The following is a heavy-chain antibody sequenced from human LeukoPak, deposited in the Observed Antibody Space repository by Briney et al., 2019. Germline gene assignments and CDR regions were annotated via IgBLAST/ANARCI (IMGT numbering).Heavy chain of an antibody. CDR1: GYTFTSYG. CDR3: ARVAAALNDAFDI. Sequence: ASVKVSCKASGYTFTSYGISWVRQAPGQGLEWMGWISAYNGNTNYAQKLQGRVTMAPDTSTSTAYMELRSLRSDDTAVYYCARVAAALNDAFDIWGQGTMVTVSS. J-gene: IGHJ3*02. V-gene: IGHV1-18*01. D-gene: IGHD6-13*01. CDR2: ISAYNGNT.